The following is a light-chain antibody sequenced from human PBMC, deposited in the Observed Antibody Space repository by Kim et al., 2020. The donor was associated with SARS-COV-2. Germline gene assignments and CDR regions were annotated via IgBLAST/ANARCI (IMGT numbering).Light chain of an antibody. CDR1: QSVSSW. Sequence: DIQMTQSPSILSASVGDRVTITCRASQSVSSWLAWYQQKPGKAPKLLISKASSLEGGVPSRFSDRGSGTEFTLTINTLQPDDFATYSCQQYDSHPYTFGQGTKLEIK. V-gene: IGKV1-5*03. CDR3: QQYDSHPYT. J-gene: IGKJ2*01. CDR2: KAS.